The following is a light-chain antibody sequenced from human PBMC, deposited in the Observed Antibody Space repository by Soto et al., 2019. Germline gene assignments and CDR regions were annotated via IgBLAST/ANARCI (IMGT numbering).Light chain of an antibody. CDR3: QQYGSSYPWT. J-gene: IGKJ1*01. CDR2: GAS. V-gene: IGKV3-20*01. CDR1: QSVSSY. Sequence: IGLTHSPATLSLSPWEIATLSCRASQSVSSYLAWYQQKPGQAPRLLIYGASSRATGIPDRFSGSGSGTDFTLTIRRLEPEDFAVYYCQQYGSSYPWTFGQGTKVDIK.